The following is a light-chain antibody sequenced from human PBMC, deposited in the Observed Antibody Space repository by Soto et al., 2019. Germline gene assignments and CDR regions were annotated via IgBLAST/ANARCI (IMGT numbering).Light chain of an antibody. J-gene: IGKJ5*01. V-gene: IGKV1-5*01. Sequence: DIQMTQSPSTLSASVGDRVTITCRASQTISSWLAWYQQKPGKAPPLLIYDASTLERGVPSRFSGTGSGTEFALSIDSLRADDFATCCCQQYHSSSITFGQGTRLEIK. CDR2: DAS. CDR3: QQYHSSSIT. CDR1: QTISSW.